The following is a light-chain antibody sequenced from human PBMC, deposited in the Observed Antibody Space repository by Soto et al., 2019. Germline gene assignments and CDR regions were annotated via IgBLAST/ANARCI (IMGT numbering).Light chain of an antibody. CDR2: DND. CDR3: GSWDNSLSTYV. Sequence: QSVLTQPPSVSAAPGQKVTVSCSGSTSNIGNTFVSWYQQFPGTAPKLLISDNDKRASGIPDRFSGSKSGTSATLGITGLQPGDEADYYCGSWDNSLSTYVFGSGTKLTVL. CDR1: TSNIGNTF. J-gene: IGLJ1*01. V-gene: IGLV1-51*01.